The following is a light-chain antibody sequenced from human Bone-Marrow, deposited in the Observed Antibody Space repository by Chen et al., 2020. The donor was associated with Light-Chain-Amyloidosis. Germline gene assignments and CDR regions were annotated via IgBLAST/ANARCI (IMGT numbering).Light chain of an antibody. CDR2: DDS. CDR3: QVWDRSSDRPV. J-gene: IGLJ3*02. Sequence: SYVLTQPCSVSVAPGQTATTACGGNNIGSISVHWYQQTPGQAPLLVVNDDSDRPSGIPERLSGSNSGNTATLTISRVEAGDEADHYCQVWDRSSDRPVFGGGTKLTVL. V-gene: IGLV3-21*02. CDR1: NIGSIS.